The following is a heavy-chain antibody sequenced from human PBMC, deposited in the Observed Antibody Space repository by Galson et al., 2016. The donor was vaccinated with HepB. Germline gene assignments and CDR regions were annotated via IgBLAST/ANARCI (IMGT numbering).Heavy chain of an antibody. J-gene: IGHJ6*02. V-gene: IGHV3-30*18. CDR2: VSYDGSKK. CDR1: GVTFGSYG. Sequence: LRLSCAASGVTFGSYGMNWVRQAPGKGLEWLAVVSYDGSKKDYGDDVKGRFTISRDNSKNTLYLQMNNLRAEDTAVYYCSKDRSWAHYYGGSGYYYGYGMDVWGQGTTVTVSS. D-gene: IGHD3-22*01. CDR3: SKDRSWAHYYGGSGYYYGYGMDV.